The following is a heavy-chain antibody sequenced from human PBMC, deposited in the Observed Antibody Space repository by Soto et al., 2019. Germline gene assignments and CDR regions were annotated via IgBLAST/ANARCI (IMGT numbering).Heavy chain of an antibody. D-gene: IGHD2-8*01. CDR1: GYTLTAYY. CDR2: ISAYNGNT. V-gene: IGHV1-18*04. Sequence: ASVKVSCKASGYTLTAYYMHWVRKAPGQGLEWMGWISAYNGNTNYAQKLQGRVTMTTDTSTSTAYMELRSLRSDDTAVYYCARDTPYCTNGVCRYYFDYWGQGTLVTVSS. J-gene: IGHJ4*02. CDR3: ARDTPYCTNGVCRYYFDY.